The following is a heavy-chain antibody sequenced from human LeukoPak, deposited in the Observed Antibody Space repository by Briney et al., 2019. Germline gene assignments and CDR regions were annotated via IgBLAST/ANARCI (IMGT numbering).Heavy chain of an antibody. CDR3: ARGPLVPAYYYYYYYMDV. D-gene: IGHD2-8*02. CDR1: GGTFSSHA. J-gene: IGHJ6*03. CDR2: IIPIFGTA. V-gene: IGHV1-69*13. Sequence: SVKVSCKASGGTFSSHAISWVRQAPGQGLDWMGGIIPIFGTANFAQKFQGRVTIAADESTSTAYMELSSLRSEDTAVYYCARGPLVPAYYYYYYYMDVWGKGTTVTVSS.